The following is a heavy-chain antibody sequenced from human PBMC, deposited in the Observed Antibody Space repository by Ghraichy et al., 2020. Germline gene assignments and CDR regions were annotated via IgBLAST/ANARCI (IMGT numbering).Heavy chain of an antibody. D-gene: IGHD1-26*01. CDR2: MSGSGGST. J-gene: IGHJ3*02. V-gene: IGHV3-23*01. CDR3: AKGSGTFYDAFDI. Sequence: GTLRLSCAASGFTFSTYGMSWVRQAPGKGLEWVSAMSGSGGSTYYADSVKGRFIISRDNSKNTVYLQMNSLRAEDTAGYYCAKGSGTFYDAFDIWGQGTMVTVSS. CDR1: GFTFSTYG.